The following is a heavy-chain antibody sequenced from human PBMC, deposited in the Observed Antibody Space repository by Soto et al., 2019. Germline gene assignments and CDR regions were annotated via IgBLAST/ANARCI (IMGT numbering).Heavy chain of an antibody. CDR1: GFTFSSYG. V-gene: IGHV3-33*01. D-gene: IGHD3-10*01. Sequence: QVQLVESGGGVVQPGRSLRLSCAASGFTFSSYGMHWVRQAPGKGLEWVAVIWYDGSNKYYADSVKGRFTISRDNSKNTLYLQMNSLRAEDTAVYYCARDAYYYGSGSPTPYYYYGMDVWGQGTTVTVSS. J-gene: IGHJ6*02. CDR2: IWYDGSNK. CDR3: ARDAYYYGSGSPTPYYYYGMDV.